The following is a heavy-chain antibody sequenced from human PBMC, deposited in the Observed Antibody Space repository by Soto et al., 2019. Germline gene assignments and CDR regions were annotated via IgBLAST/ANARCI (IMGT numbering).Heavy chain of an antibody. V-gene: IGHV1-2*04. CDR1: GYTFTGYY. J-gene: IGHJ6*02. D-gene: IGHD5-12*01. Sequence: ASVKVSCKASGYTFTGYYMHWVRQAPGQGLEWMGWINPNSGGTNYAQKFQGWVTMTRDTSISTAYMELSRLRSDDTAVYYCARELGGWLNSYYYYGMDVWGQGTTVSVSS. CDR2: INPNSGGT. CDR3: ARELGGWLNSYYYYGMDV.